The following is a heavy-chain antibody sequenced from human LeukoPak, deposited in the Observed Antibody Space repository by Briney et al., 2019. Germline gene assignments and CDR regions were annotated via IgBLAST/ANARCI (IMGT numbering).Heavy chain of an antibody. D-gene: IGHD6-6*01. Sequence: ASVKVSCKASGYTFSSYDINWVRQATGQGLEWMGWMNPNSGNTAYAQKFQGRVTMSRDTSISTAYMELSSLRSEDTAVYYCARLPKYSRPLDYWGQGTLVPVSS. CDR2: MNPNSGNT. J-gene: IGHJ4*02. CDR3: ARLPKYSRPLDY. CDR1: GYTFSSYD. V-gene: IGHV1-8*02.